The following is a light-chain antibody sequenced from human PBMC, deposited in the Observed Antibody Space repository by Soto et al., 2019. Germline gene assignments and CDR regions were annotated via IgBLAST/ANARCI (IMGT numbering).Light chain of an antibody. CDR2: AAS. CDR3: QKYNSALFT. J-gene: IGKJ3*01. CDR1: QGISNY. V-gene: IGKV1-27*01. Sequence: DIQMTQSPSSLSASVGDRVTITCRASQGISNYLAWYQQKPGKVPKLLIYAASTLQSGVPSRFSGSGSETDFTLTISSLQPEDVANYYCQKYNSALFTFGPGTKVDIK.